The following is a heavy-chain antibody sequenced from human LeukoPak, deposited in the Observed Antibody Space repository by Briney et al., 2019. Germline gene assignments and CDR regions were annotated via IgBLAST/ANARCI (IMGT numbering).Heavy chain of an antibody. D-gene: IGHD2-8*01. J-gene: IGHJ4*02. CDR1: GGSFSGYY. Sequence: SETLSLTCAVYGGSFSGYYWSWIRQPPGKGLEWIGEINHSGSTNYNPSLKSRVTISVDTSKNQFSLKLSSVTAADTAVYYCARGYVSNLHWGQGTLVTVSS. V-gene: IGHV4-34*01. CDR3: ARGYVSNLH. CDR2: INHSGST.